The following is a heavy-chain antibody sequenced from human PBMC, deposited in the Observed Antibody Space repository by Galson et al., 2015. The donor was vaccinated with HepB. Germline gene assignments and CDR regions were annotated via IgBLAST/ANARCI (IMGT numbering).Heavy chain of an antibody. D-gene: IGHD3-10*02. J-gene: IGHJ5*02. CDR2: IYYSGST. CDR3: ARHVQRWGMFGELLTWFDP. CDR1: GGSISSSSYY. V-gene: IGHV4-39*01. Sequence: GGSISSSSYYWGWIRQPPGKGLEWIGSIYYSGSTYYNPSLKSRVTISVDTSKNQFSLKLSSVTAADTAVYYCARHVQRWGMFGELLTWFDPWGQGTLVTVSS.